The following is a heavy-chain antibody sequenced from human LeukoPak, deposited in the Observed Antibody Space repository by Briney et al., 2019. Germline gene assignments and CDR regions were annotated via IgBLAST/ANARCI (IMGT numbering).Heavy chain of an antibody. D-gene: IGHD6-19*01. CDR1: GYTFTSYD. CDR3: ARSYSSGWYDYFDY. V-gene: IGHV1-18*01. CDR2: MNPNSGNT. Sequence: ASVKVSCKASGYTFTSYDINWVRQATGQGLEWMGWMNPNSGNTNYAQKLQGRVTMTTDTSTSTAYMELRSLRSDDTAVYYCARSYSSGWYDYFDYWGQGTLVTVSS. J-gene: IGHJ4*02.